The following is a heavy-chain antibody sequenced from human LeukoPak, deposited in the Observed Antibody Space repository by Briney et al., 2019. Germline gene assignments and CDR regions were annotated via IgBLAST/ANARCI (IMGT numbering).Heavy chain of an antibody. CDR2: ISAYNGNT. V-gene: IGHV1-18*01. J-gene: IGHJ4*02. D-gene: IGHD1-26*01. CDR1: GYTFTSYG. Sequence: ASVNVSCKASGYTFTSYGISWVRQAPGQGLEWMGWISAYNGNTNYAQKLQGRVTMTTDTSTSTAYMELRSLRSDDTAVYYCAREARTDSGSPDPPFDYWGQGTLVTVSS. CDR3: AREARTDSGSPDPPFDY.